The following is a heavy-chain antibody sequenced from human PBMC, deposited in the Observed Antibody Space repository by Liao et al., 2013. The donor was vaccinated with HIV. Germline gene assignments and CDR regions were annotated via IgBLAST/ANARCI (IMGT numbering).Heavy chain of an antibody. CDR3: ARGLPYYYDSSGYLANWFDP. D-gene: IGHD3-22*01. J-gene: IGHJ5*02. V-gene: IGHV4-4*07. CDR2: IYTSGST. CDR1: GGSISSYY. Sequence: QVQLQESGPGLVKPSETLSLTCTVSGGSISSYYWSWIRQPAGKGLEWIGRIYTSGSTNYNPSLKSRVTMSVDTSKNQFSLKLSSVTAADTAVYYCARGLPYYYDSSGYLANWFDPWGQGTLVTVSS.